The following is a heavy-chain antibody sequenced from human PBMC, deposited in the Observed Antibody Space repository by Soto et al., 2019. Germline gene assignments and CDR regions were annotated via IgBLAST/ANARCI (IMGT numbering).Heavy chain of an antibody. V-gene: IGHV3-33*01. J-gene: IGHJ6*03. CDR2: IWYDGNNK. Sequence: GGSLRLSCAASGFTFSSYGMHWVRQAPGKGLEWVAVIWYDGNNKYYADSVKDRFTISRDNSKNTLYLQMNSLRAEDRAVYYCARGSGNYYYYMDVWGKGTTVTVSS. CDR3: ARGSGNYYYYMDV. CDR1: GFTFSSYG.